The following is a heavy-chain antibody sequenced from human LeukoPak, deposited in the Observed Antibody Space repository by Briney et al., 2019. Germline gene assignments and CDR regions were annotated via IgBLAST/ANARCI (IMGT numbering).Heavy chain of an antibody. D-gene: IGHD2-21*01. Sequence: PGGSLRLSCVASGFTFSPCRMNWVRQAPGKGLEWVSSISGSGDHIYYADSVKGRFTISRDNSKSSLDLQMNSLTAEDTAIYYCARGGDAGRYWFFDLWGRGILVIVSS. CDR3: ARGGDAGRYWFFDL. CDR1: GFTFSPCR. V-gene: IGHV3-21*01. J-gene: IGHJ2*01. CDR2: ISGSGDHI.